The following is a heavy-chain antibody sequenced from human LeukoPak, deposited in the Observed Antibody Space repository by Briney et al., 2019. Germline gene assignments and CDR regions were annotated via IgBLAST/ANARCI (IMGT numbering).Heavy chain of an antibody. CDR3: ARAYDSGSYYDGTDY. J-gene: IGHJ4*02. CDR2: IKHDGSEK. Sequence: GGSLRLSCAASGFTFSHYWMSWVRQAPGKGLEWVANIKHDGSEKYYVGSVKGRFTISRDNAENSLYLQMTSLEAEDTAVYFCARAYDSGSYYDGTDYWGQGTLVTVSS. V-gene: IGHV3-7*03. CDR1: GFTFSHYW. D-gene: IGHD3-22*01.